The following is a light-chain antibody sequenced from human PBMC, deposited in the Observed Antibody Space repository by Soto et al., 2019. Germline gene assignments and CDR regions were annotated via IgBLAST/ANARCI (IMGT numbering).Light chain of an antibody. J-gene: IGKJ2*01. CDR3: QQYNNWPPYT. V-gene: IGKV3-15*01. Sequence: IVMTQSPATLSVSPGERATLSCRVNQNFSSNLAWYQQKPGQAPRLLIYGASTRATGIPARFSGSGSGTDFTLTISTLQSEDFAIYYCQQYNNWPPYTFGQGTKLEIK. CDR2: GAS. CDR1: QNFSSN.